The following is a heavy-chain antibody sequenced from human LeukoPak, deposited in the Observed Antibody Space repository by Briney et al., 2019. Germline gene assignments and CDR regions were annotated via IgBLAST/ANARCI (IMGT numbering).Heavy chain of an antibody. V-gene: IGHV4-59*01. CDR2: VSDTGST. CDR3: ARTTTTFDD. J-gene: IGHJ4*01. CDR1: GGSINSYY. Sequence: SETLSLTCTVSGGSINSYYWSWIRQPPGKGLEWIGYVSDTGSTNYNPSLKSRVTISVDTSKNQFYLKLTSVTAADTAVYYCARTTTTFDDWGHGTPVTVSS. D-gene: IGHD4-11*01.